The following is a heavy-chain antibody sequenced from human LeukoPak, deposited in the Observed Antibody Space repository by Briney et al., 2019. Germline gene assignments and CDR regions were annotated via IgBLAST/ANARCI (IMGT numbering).Heavy chain of an antibody. CDR1: GFTFSNYA. CDR3: AKDRAYYYDSSGYFYFEF. CDR2: ISGSGGST. V-gene: IGHV3-23*01. Sequence: GGSLRLSCAASGFTFSNYAMSWVRQAPGKGLEWVSAISGSGGSTYYADSVKGRFTLSRGNSKNTLYLQMNSLRAEDTALYFCAKDRAYYYDSSGYFYFEFWGQGTLVTVSS. D-gene: IGHD3-22*01. J-gene: IGHJ4*02.